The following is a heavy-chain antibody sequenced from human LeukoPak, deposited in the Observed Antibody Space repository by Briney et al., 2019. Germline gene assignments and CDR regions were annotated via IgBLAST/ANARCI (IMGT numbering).Heavy chain of an antibody. V-gene: IGHV3-30-3*01. J-gene: IGHJ4*02. CDR3: ARVLRDSSLYAGGFDY. D-gene: IGHD6-13*01. Sequence: GGSLRLSCAASGFTFSSYAMHWVRQAPGKGLEWVAVISYDGSNKYYADSVKGRFTISRDNSKNTLYLQMNSLRAEDTAVYYCARVLRDSSLYAGGFDYWGQGTLVTVSS. CDR2: ISYDGSNK. CDR1: GFTFSSYA.